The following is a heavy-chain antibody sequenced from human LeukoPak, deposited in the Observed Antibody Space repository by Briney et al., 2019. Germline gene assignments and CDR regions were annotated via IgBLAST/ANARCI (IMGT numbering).Heavy chain of an antibody. J-gene: IGHJ6*02. D-gene: IGHD6-13*01. CDR3: ARDFSSWYYYYGMDV. V-gene: IGHV4-59*01. Sequence: PSETLSLTCTVSGGSISSYYWSWIRQPPGKGLEWIGYIYYSGSTNYDPSLKSRVTISVDTSKNQFSLKLSSVTAADTAVYYCARDFSSWYYYYGMDVWGQGTTVTVSS. CDR1: GGSISSYY. CDR2: IYYSGST.